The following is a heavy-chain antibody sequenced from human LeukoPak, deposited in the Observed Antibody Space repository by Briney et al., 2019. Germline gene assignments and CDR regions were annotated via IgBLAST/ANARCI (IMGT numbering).Heavy chain of an antibody. V-gene: IGHV4-39*07. CDR2: IYYSGST. J-gene: IGHJ4*02. Sequence: SETLSLTCTVSGGSISSSSYYWGWIRQPPGKGLEWIGSIYYSGSTYYNPSLKSRVTISVDTSKNQFSLKLSSVTAADTAVYYCARDERQYYYDSSGYYDYWGQGTLVTVSS. CDR1: GGSISSSSYY. CDR3: ARDERQYYYDSSGYYDY. D-gene: IGHD3-22*01.